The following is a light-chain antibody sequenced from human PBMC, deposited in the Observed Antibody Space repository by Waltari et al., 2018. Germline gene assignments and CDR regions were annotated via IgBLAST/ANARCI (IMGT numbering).Light chain of an antibody. CDR3: ASWDDSHYV. CDR2: RNN. CDR1: SSNLGSNY. J-gene: IGLJ1*01. V-gene: IGLV1-47*01. Sequence: QSVLTQPPSASGTPGQRVGISCSGSSSNLGSNYLYWYQQPPGTAPKPLIHRNNQRPSGVPDQFSDYKYGTSASLAISGLRSEDEAVYYCASWDDSHYVFGTGTKVTVL.